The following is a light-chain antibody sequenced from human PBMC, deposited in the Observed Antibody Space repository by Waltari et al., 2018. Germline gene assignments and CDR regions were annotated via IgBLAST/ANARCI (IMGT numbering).Light chain of an antibody. Sequence: DIQMTQSPSSLSASVGDKVSITCRASQGLSGWLDWYQQKPGKAPKLLIYKTSNLQSGVSSRFSGSGSGTEFTLTIRSLQPEDFATYYCLQYIRSPLTFGGGTKVEIK. CDR2: KTS. CDR1: QGLSGW. CDR3: LQYIRSPLT. J-gene: IGKJ4*01. V-gene: IGKV1-12*01.